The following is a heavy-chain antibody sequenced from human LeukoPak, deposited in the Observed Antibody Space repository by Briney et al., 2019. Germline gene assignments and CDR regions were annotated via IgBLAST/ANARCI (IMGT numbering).Heavy chain of an antibody. D-gene: IGHD3-10*01. V-gene: IGHV4-59*12. J-gene: IGHJ4*02. CDR2: IYYSGST. CDR1: GGSISSYY. CDR3: ARGDPYGSGSPSMIFFDY. Sequence: SETLSLTCTVSGGSISSYYWSWIRQPPGKGLEWIGYIYYSGSTYYYPSLKSRVSISVDTSKNQFSLKVNSVTAADTAVYYCARGDPYGSGSPSMIFFDYWGQGTLVTVSS.